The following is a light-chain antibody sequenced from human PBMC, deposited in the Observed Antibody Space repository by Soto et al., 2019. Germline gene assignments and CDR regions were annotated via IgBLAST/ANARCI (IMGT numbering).Light chain of an antibody. CDR2: AAS. V-gene: IGKV1-27*01. J-gene: IGKJ4*01. CDR3: QQYDDRPLT. Sequence: DIQMTQSPSSLSASVGDRVTITCRASQGISHYLAWYQQKPGKAPNLLIYAASTLQSGVPSRFSGSGSGTDFTLTISSLQPEDIATYYCQQYDDRPLTFGGGTKVDIK. CDR1: QGISHY.